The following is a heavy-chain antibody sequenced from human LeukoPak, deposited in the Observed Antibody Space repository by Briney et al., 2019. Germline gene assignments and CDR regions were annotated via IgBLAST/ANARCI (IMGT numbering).Heavy chain of an antibody. J-gene: IGHJ4*02. Sequence: GESLKISCKGSGYTFSSYWIGWVRQMPGKGLEWMGIIYPGDSDTRYSPSMQGQVTISVDTSIGTAYLQWSSLKASDTAIYYCARQNDFRLDYWGQGTLVTVSS. CDR2: IYPGDSDT. D-gene: IGHD3-3*01. V-gene: IGHV5-51*01. CDR3: ARQNDFRLDY. CDR1: GYTFSSYW.